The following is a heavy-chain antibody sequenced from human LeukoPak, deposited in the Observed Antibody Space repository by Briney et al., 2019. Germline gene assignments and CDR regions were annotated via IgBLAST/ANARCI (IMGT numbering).Heavy chain of an antibody. J-gene: IGHJ6*03. D-gene: IGHD4-17*01. CDR3: ARGKGFTVSTYYYYYYYMDV. V-gene: IGHV4-34*01. Sequence: PSETLSLTCAVYGGSFSGYYWSWIRQPPGKGLEWIGEINHSGSTNYNPSLKSLVTISVDTSKNQFSLKLSSVTAADTAVYYCARGKGFTVSTYYYYYYYMDVWGKGATVTVSS. CDR2: INHSGST. CDR1: GGSFSGYY.